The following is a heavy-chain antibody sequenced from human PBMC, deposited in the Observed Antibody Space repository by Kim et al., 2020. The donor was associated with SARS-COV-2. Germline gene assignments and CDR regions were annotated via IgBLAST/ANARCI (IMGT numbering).Heavy chain of an antibody. CDR1: GGSFSGYY. Sequence: SETLSLTCAVYGGSFSGYYWSWIRQPPGKGLEWIGEINHSGSTNYNPSLKSRVTISVDTSKNQFSLKLSSVTAADTAVYYWASRIAARQDYFDYWGQGTLVTVSS. J-gene: IGHJ4*02. CDR2: INHSGST. CDR3: ASRIAARQDYFDY. V-gene: IGHV4-34*01. D-gene: IGHD6-6*01.